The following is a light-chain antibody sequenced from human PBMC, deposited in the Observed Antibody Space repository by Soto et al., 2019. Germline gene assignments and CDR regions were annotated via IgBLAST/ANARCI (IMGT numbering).Light chain of an antibody. CDR3: QQYENLPT. V-gene: IGKV1-33*01. CDR1: QRISNY. CDR2: AAS. Sequence: EMTQSKSSLSASVGDRVAITCRASQRISNYLNWYQQKPGKAPKLLIYAASTLQSGVPSRFSGSGSGTDFTFTISRLQPEDIPTYYCQQYENLPTFGQRTRLE. J-gene: IGKJ5*01.